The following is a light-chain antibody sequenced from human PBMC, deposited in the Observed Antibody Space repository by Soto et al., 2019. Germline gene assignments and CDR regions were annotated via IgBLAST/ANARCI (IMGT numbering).Light chain of an antibody. Sequence: LTQPRSVSRSPGQSVTISCTGTSSDVGGYNYVSWYQQHPGKAPKLLIFEVSSRPSGVSNRFSGSKSGSTASLTISGLQAEDEADYYCSSYADSDTLYVFGTGTKVTVL. J-gene: IGLJ1*01. CDR2: EVS. CDR1: SSDVGGYNY. CDR3: SSYADSDTLYV. V-gene: IGLV2-11*01.